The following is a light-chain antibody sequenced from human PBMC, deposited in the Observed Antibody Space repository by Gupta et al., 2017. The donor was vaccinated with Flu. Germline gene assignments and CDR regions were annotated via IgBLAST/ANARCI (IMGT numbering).Light chain of an antibody. CDR3: CSDAGSDTLV. CDR1: SSDVGGYNY. J-gene: IGLJ2*01. Sequence: QSALTQPRSVSGSPGQSVTISCTGTSSDVGGYNYVSWHQKHPGKAPKVMIYDVSQRPSGVPDRFSGSKSGNTASLTISGRQAEEEADYYCCSDAGSDTLVFGGGTKLTVL. CDR2: DVS. V-gene: IGLV2-11*01.